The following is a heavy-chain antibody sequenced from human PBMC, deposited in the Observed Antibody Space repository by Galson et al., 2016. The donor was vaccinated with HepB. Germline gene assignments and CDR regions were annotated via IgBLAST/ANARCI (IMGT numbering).Heavy chain of an antibody. CDR3: AKDHGIQYDGSGSFYKFLDGMDV. CDR2: ISVNAGRD. Sequence: SLRLSCAASGFSFSNFAMSWVRQAPGKGLERVSAISVNAGRDFYAGSVRGRFTISRDSSNNMLYLQMNSLRAEDTAIYYCAKDHGIQYDGSGSFYKFLDGMDVWGQGTTVTVSS. CDR1: GFSFSNFA. D-gene: IGHD3-10*01. V-gene: IGHV3-23*01. J-gene: IGHJ6*02.